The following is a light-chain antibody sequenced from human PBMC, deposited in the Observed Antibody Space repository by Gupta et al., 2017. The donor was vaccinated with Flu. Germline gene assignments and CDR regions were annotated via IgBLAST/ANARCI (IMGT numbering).Light chain of an antibody. CDR1: SIDVGTYNY. CDR3: NSYTGTNNLVV. J-gene: IGLJ3*02. Sequence: QSPLTQPPSASGSPGQSVTISCTGTSIDVGTYNYVSWYQQHPGKAPKLMIYEVSKRPSGVPDRFSGSKSGNTASLTVSGLQAEDEADYYCNSYTGTNNLVVFGGGTKLTVL. CDR2: EVS. V-gene: IGLV2-8*01.